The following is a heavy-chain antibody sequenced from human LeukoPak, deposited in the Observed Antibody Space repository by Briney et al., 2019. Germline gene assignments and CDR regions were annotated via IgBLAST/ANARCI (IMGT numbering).Heavy chain of an antibody. CDR1: GDSLSIYY. J-gene: IGHJ4*02. Sequence: PESLSLTYTVSGDSLSIYYGCWVRHPPGKGREWGGYIYYSGSTNYNPCLKSRVTIPVDTPENQFSLNLSSVTGADNSLYYWWRVVLERGDYGSGSYYIAYWGQGTLVTVYS. CDR3: WRVVLERGDYGSGSYYIAY. D-gene: IGHD3-10*01. V-gene: IGHV4-59*01. CDR2: IYYSGST.